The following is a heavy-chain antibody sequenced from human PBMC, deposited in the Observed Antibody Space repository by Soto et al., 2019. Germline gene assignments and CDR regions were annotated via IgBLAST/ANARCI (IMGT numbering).Heavy chain of an antibody. Sequence: QVQLVQSGAEVKKPGSSVKVSCKASGGTFSSYAISWVRQAPGQGLEWMGGIIPIFGTANYAQKFQGRVTITADESTSTAYMELGGLRSEDTAVYYCAKENSGSGSANWFDPWGKGTLVTVSS. J-gene: IGHJ5*02. CDR1: GGTFSSYA. V-gene: IGHV1-69*01. CDR2: IIPIFGTA. D-gene: IGHD3-10*01. CDR3: AKENSGSGSANWFDP.